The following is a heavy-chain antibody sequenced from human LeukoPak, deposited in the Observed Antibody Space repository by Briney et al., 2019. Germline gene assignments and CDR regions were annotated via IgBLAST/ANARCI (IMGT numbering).Heavy chain of an antibody. CDR3: ARDSSSPTGGY. CDR2: IYYSGST. D-gene: IGHD6-13*01. CDR1: GGSISSSSYY. J-gene: IGHJ4*02. Sequence: SETLSLTCAVSGGSISSSSYYWGWIRQPPGKGLEWIGSIYYSGSTYYNPSLKSRVTISVDTSKNQFSLKLSSVTAADTAVYYCARDSSSPTGGYWGQGTLVTVSS. V-gene: IGHV4-39*07.